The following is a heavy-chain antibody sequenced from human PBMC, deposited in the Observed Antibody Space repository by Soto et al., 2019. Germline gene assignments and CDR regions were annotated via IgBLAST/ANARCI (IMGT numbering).Heavy chain of an antibody. J-gene: IGHJ4*02. CDR1: GDTIRNDY. D-gene: IGHD3-22*01. CDR2: IYHSGST. V-gene: IGHV4-59*01. Sequence: QVHLQESGPGLVKPSETLSLTCSVSGDTIRNDYWNWIRQPPGKRLERIGSIYHSGSTNYNPSLKSRLSISIDTSKNQFSLQLSSVTAADTAVYYCARGFYDSGGYSSPFDYWGQGILVTVSS. CDR3: ARGFYDSGGYSSPFDY.